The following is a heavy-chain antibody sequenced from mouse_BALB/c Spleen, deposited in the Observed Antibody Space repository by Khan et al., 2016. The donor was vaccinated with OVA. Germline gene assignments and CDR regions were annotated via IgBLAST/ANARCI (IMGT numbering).Heavy chain of an antibody. CDR2: ISSDGDYT. CDR3: ARAPFGNFAY. D-gene: IGHD2-1*01. Sequence: EVQGVESGGGLVKPGGSLKLSCAVSGFTFSTYAMSWVRQTPEKRLEWVATISSDGDYTYYPDNVTGRFTISRDNAKNTLYLQMSSLRSEDTAMXYCARAPFGNFAYWGQGTLVTVSA. V-gene: IGHV5-9-3*01. J-gene: IGHJ3*01. CDR1: GFTFSTYA.